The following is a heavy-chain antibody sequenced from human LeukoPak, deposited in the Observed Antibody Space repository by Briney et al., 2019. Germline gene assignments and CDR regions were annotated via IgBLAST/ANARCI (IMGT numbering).Heavy chain of an antibody. Sequence: GGSLRLSCAASGFTFSSYAMYWVRQASGKGLEWVSAISGSGGRTYYADSVKGRFTISRDNSKNTLYLQMDSLRAEDTAVYYCARGIDTAMVTWEKDYYDSSGYHYFDYWGQGTLVTVSS. D-gene: IGHD3-22*01. V-gene: IGHV3-23*01. CDR3: ARGIDTAMVTWEKDYYDSSGYHYFDY. J-gene: IGHJ4*02. CDR2: ISGSGGRT. CDR1: GFTFSSYA.